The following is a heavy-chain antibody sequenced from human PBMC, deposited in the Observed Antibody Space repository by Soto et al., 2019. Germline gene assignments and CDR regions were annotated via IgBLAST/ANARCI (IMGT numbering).Heavy chain of an antibody. V-gene: IGHV4-59*08. J-gene: IGHJ3*02. CDR1: GXSISSYY. D-gene: IGHD4-17*01. Sequence: SETLSLTCTVSGXSISSYYWSWIRQPPGKGLEWIGYIYYSGSTNYNPSLKSRVTISVDTSKNQFSLKLSSVTAADTAVYYCARQYGDSDAFDIWGQGTMVTVSS. CDR3: ARQYGDSDAFDI. CDR2: IYYSGST.